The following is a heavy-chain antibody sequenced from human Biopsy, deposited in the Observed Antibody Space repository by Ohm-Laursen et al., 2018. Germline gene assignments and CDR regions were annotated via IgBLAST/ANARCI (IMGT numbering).Heavy chain of an antibody. V-gene: IGHV3-23*01. Sequence: SLRLSCAAPGFTFSSYGMSWVRQAPGKGLEWVSVITGVGGVTYYADPVKGRFTVSRDNSMNTMFLQMNSLRAQDAGTYYCAKWGTSMALYHFYGMDVWSQGTTVSVSS. D-gene: IGHD5-18*01. CDR3: AKWGTSMALYHFYGMDV. CDR2: ITGVGGVT. CDR1: GFTFSSYG. J-gene: IGHJ6*02.